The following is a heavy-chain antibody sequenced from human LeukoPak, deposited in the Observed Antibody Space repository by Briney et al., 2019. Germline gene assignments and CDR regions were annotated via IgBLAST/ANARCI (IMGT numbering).Heavy chain of an antibody. CDR2: INYSGST. V-gene: IGHV4-30-4*01. J-gene: IGHJ6*02. Sequence: SETLSLTCTVSGGSISSGDYYWSWIRQPPGQGLEWIGYINYSGSTYYNPSLKSRVTRSVDTSKNQFSLKLSSVTAADTAVYYCAREVVPAAPYGMDVWGQGTTVTVSS. CDR3: AREVVPAAPYGMDV. CDR1: GGSISSGDYY. D-gene: IGHD2-2*01.